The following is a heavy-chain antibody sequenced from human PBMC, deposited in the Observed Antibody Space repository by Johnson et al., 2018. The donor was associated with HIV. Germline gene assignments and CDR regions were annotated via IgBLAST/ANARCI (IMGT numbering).Heavy chain of an antibody. D-gene: IGHD4/OR15-4a*01. CDR1: GFTFSSYA. CDR2: ISGSGGST. CDR3: ARSGTNYLGAFDI. J-gene: IGHJ3*02. V-gene: IGHV3-23*04. Sequence: VQLVESGGGLVQPGGSLRLSCAASGFTFSSYAMSWVRQAPGKGLEWVSAISGSGGSTYYADSVKGRFTISSDNSKNTLYLKMNSLRAADTAGYYWARSGTNYLGAFDIWGQGTMVTVSS.